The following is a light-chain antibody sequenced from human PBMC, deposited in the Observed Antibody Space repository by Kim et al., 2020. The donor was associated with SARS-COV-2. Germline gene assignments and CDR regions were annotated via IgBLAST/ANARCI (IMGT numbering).Light chain of an antibody. V-gene: IGKV3-20*01. J-gene: IGKJ2*01. CDR3: QQYGDSPYT. CDR2: DAS. Sequence: LSAGERVTLSCRASQSVSNSYLAWHQQKPGQAPRLLIYDASSRATGIPDRFSCSGSGTDFTLTISRLEPEDFAVYYCQQYGDSPYTFGQGTKLEI. CDR1: QSVSNSY.